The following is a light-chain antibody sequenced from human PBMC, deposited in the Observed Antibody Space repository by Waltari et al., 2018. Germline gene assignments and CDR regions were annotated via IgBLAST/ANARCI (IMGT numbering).Light chain of an antibody. CDR1: QGISSY. Sequence: DIQLTQSPSFLSASVGDRVTITCRASQGISSYLAWYQQKPGKAPELLIYAESTLQSGVPSRFSGSGSGTEFTLTVSSLQPEDFATYYCQQLNSYPYTFGQGTKLEIK. J-gene: IGKJ2*01. CDR3: QQLNSYPYT. CDR2: AES. V-gene: IGKV1-9*01.